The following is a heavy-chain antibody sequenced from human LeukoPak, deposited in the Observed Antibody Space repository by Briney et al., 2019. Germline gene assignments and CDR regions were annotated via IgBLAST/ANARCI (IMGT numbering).Heavy chain of an antibody. J-gene: IGHJ4*02. V-gene: IGHV3-7*01. CDR2: IQEDGKKE. D-gene: IGHD2-21*02. CDR1: GFTFTKFW. CDR3: AKDIVGGGDDY. Sequence: PGGSLRLSGAASGFTFTKFWMSWVRQAPGMGLEWVANIQEDGKKENYVDSVRGRFTISRDNAKNSIYLQMNRLRVEDTAVYYCAKDIVGGGDDYWGQGTLVIVSS.